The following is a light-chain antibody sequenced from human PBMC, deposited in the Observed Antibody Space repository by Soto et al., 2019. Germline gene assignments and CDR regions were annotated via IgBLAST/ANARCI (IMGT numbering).Light chain of an antibody. Sequence: DIQMTQSPSTLSASVGDRITITCRASQSVSRRLAWFQQKPGKAPNLLIYDASSLESGVPSRFSGRGSGTEFTLTISSLQPDDCATYYCQHYNSYSAAFGQGTKVELK. CDR2: DAS. CDR3: QHYNSYSAA. V-gene: IGKV1-5*01. CDR1: QSVSRR. J-gene: IGKJ1*01.